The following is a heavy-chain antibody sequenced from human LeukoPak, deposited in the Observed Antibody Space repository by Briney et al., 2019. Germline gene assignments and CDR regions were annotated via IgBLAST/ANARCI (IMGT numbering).Heavy chain of an antibody. D-gene: IGHD6-13*01. V-gene: IGHV3-30*18. CDR1: GFTFSSCV. J-gene: IGHJ4*02. CDR3: AKDQIDRGVAAAFDY. CDR2: ISYDGSNK. Sequence: AGGSLRLSCAASGFTFSSCVMHWVRQAPGKGLEWVALISYDGSNKYYVDSVKGRFTISRDNSKNTLYLQMNSLRAEDTAVYYCAKDQIDRGVAAAFDYWGQGTLVTVSS.